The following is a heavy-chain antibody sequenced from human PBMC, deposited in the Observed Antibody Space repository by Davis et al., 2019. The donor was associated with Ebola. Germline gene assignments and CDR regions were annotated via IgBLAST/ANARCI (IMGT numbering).Heavy chain of an antibody. J-gene: IGHJ6*02. CDR1: GYSFTTYC. CDR3: ARHSAGLDF. V-gene: IGHV5-51*01. Sequence: GESLKISCKGFGYSFTTYCTTWVRQEAGKGLEWMGIACPGGSDSRYSPSFQGQVTISVDKSINTAYLQWSSLKASDSALYYCARHSAGLDFWGQGTTVTVSS. CDR2: ACPGGSDS.